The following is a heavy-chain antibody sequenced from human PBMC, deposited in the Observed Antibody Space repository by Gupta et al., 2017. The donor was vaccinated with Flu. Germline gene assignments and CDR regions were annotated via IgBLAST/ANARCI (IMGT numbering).Heavy chain of an antibody. J-gene: IGHJ4*02. D-gene: IGHD5-12*01. CDR3: AKDLADIVATPTSYFDY. CDR1: A. V-gene: IGHV3-23*01. CDR2: ISGGGGVT. Sequence: AMSWVRQVPGKGLEWVSGISGGGGVTYYADSVKGRFTISRDNSKNTLYLKMNSLRAEDTAIYYCAKDLADIVATPTSYFDYWGQGTLVTVSS.